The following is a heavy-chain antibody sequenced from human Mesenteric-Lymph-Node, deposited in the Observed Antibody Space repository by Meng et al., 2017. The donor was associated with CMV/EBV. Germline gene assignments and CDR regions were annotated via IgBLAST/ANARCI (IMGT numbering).Heavy chain of an antibody. Sequence: GGSLRLSCAASRFTFSRYSMNWVRQAPGKGLEWVSDITGSGSTVYYADSVKGRFTISRDNAKNSLSLQMNSLRAEDTAVYYCARGNYCSSASCYGAFDIWGQGTMVTVSS. CDR1: RFTFSRYS. J-gene: IGHJ3*02. D-gene: IGHD2-2*01. CDR3: ARGNYCSSASCYGAFDI. CDR2: ITGSGSTV. V-gene: IGHV3-48*04.